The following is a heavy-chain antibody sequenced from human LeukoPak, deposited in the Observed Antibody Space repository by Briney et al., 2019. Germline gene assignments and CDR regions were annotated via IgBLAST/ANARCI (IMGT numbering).Heavy chain of an antibody. CDR3: ARGPNSNWSGLDF. V-gene: IGHV3-74*01. D-gene: IGHD6-6*01. CDR2: ISPTGSTT. Sequence: PGGSLRLFCTASGFSFSGHWMHWARQLPGKGLVWVSRISPTGSTTSYADSVKGRFTVSRDNDKNTLYLQVNNLRAEDTAVYYCARGPNSNWSGLDFWGQGTLLTVSS. J-gene: IGHJ4*02. CDR1: GFSFSGHW.